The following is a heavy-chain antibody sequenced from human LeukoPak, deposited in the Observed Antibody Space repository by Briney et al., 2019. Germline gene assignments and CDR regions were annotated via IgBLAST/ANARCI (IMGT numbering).Heavy chain of an antibody. V-gene: IGHV3-20*03. Sequence: GGSLRLSYAASGFTFDDYGMSWVRQVPGKGLEWVSGINWNGGSTGYADSVKGRFTISRDNAKNSLYLQMNSLRAEDTALYYCARGVYYYDSSGYYILGYWGQGTLVTVSS. CDR2: INWNGGST. CDR1: GFTFDDYG. CDR3: ARGVYYYDSSGYYILGY. D-gene: IGHD3-22*01. J-gene: IGHJ4*02.